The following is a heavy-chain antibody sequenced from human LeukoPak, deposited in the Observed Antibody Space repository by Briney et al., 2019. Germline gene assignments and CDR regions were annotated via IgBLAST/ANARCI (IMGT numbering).Heavy chain of an antibody. Sequence: ASVKVSCKASGYTFTDYYMHWVRQAPGQGLEWMGWINPNSGGTNYAQKFQGRVTMTRDTSISTAYMELSRLRSDDTAVYYCARWDSVEMATTDYWGQGTLVTVSS. CDR1: GYTFTDYY. J-gene: IGHJ4*02. V-gene: IGHV1-2*02. CDR2: INPNSGGT. CDR3: ARWDSVEMATTDY. D-gene: IGHD5-24*01.